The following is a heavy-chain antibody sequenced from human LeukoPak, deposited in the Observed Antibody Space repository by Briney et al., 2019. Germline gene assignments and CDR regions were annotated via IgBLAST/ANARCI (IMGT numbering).Heavy chain of an antibody. V-gene: IGHV3-48*02. Sequence: GGSLRLPCAASGFTFSSYSINWVRQAPGKGLEWVSYISSSSSTIYYADSVKGRFTISRDNAKNSLYLQMNSLRDEDTAFYYCAKDNRRHYTSGPNPDSLHWGQGALVTVSS. CDR2: ISSSSSTI. D-gene: IGHD6-19*01. J-gene: IGHJ4*02. CDR3: AKDNRRHYTSGPNPDSLH. CDR1: GFTFSSYS.